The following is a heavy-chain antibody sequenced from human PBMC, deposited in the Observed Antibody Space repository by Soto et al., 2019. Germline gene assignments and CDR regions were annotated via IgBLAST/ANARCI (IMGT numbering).Heavy chain of an antibody. J-gene: IGHJ4*02. CDR3: ATYGDYLSHYFDY. CDR1: GGSFSGYY. D-gene: IGHD4-17*01. Sequence: PSENLSLTHAVFGGSFSGYYWSWIPQPPGKGLEWIGEINHSGSTNYNPSPKSRVTISVDTSKNQFSLKLSSVTAADTAVYYCATYGDYLSHYFDYWGQGTLVTVSS. V-gene: IGHV4-34*01. CDR2: INHSGST.